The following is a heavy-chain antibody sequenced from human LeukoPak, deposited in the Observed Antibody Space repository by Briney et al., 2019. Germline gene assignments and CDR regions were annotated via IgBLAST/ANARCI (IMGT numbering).Heavy chain of an antibody. CDR1: GYSFTDYY. CDR3: ARTTIVATGSFDY. J-gene: IGHJ4*02. CDR2: INPKSGGT. V-gene: IGHV1-2*02. D-gene: IGHD5-12*01. Sequence: GASVKVSCKTSGYSFTDYYMHWVRQAPGQGLEWMGWINPKSGGTNSAQGFQGRVTMTRDTSISTAYMELRSLRSDDTAVYYCARTTIVATGSFDYWGQGTLVTVSS.